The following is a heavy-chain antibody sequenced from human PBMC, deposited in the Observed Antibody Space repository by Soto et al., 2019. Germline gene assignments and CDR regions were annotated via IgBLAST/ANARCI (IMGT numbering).Heavy chain of an antibody. CDR1: GYTFTSYG. D-gene: IGHD3-3*01. Sequence: ASVKVSCKASGYTFTSYGISWVRQAPGQGLEWMGWISAYNGNTNYAQKLQGRVTMTTDTSTSTAYMELRSLRSDDTAVYYCARDPTYYDFWSGYYPSDNWFDPWGQGTLVTVSS. CDR3: ARDPTYYDFWSGYYPSDNWFDP. CDR2: ISAYNGNT. J-gene: IGHJ5*02. V-gene: IGHV1-18*01.